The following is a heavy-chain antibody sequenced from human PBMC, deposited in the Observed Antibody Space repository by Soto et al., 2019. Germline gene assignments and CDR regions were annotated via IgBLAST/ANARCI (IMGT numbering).Heavy chain of an antibody. CDR2: ISYDGGNK. CDR3: AREGAARKDFDY. D-gene: IGHD6-6*01. V-gene: IGHV3-30-3*01. J-gene: IGHJ4*02. CDR1: GFTFSSYA. Sequence: GGSLRLSCAASGFTFSSYAMHWVRQAPGKGLDWVAVISYDGGNKYYADSVKGRFTISRDNSKNTLYPQMNSLRAEDTAVYYCAREGAARKDFDYWGQGNLGTV.